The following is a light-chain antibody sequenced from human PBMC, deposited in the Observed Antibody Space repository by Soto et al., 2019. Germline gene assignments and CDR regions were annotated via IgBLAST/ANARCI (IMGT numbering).Light chain of an antibody. V-gene: IGLV2-8*01. Sequence: QSALTQPPSASGSPGQSVTISCTGTSSDVGAYKYVSWYQQYPGKAPKLMIYEVTKRLSGVPDRFSVSKSGNTASLTVSGLQAEDEADYYCTSYVGNDIWVFGGGTKVTVL. CDR1: SSDVGAYKY. CDR2: EVT. J-gene: IGLJ3*02. CDR3: TSYVGNDIWV.